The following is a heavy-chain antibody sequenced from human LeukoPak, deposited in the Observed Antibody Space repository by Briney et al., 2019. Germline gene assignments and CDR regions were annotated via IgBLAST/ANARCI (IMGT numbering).Heavy chain of an antibody. CDR1: GFTFSSYA. D-gene: IGHD2-8*01. CDR3: AKDYVGVVPDAFDI. J-gene: IGHJ3*02. Sequence: GGSLRLSCAASGFTFSSYAMTWVRQAPGKGLEWVSSISGSGGSTYYADSVKGRFTISRDNSKNTLYLQMNSLRVEDTAVYRCAKDYVGVVPDAFDIWGQGTMVTVSS. V-gene: IGHV3-23*01. CDR2: ISGSGGST.